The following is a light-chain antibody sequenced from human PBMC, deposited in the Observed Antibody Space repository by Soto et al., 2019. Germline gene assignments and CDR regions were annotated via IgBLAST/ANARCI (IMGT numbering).Light chain of an antibody. CDR1: QSVSSSY. CDR3: QQYGSSSWT. V-gene: IGKV3-20*01. CDR2: GTS. J-gene: IGKJ1*01. Sequence: EVVLTQSPGTLSLSPGERATLSCRASQSVSSSYLAWYQQKPGQAPRLLIYGTSSRATGIPGRFSGSGSGTDFTLTISRLEPEDFAVYYCQQYGSSSWTFGQGTKV.